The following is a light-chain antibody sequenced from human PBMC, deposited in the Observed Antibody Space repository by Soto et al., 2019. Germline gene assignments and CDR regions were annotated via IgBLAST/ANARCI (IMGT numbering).Light chain of an antibody. CDR2: AAS. CDR1: QGISSW. J-gene: IGKJ4*01. V-gene: IGKV1-12*02. Sequence: DIQMTQSPSSVSASVGDRVTITCRASQGISSWLAWYQQKPGKAPKLLIYAASSLQSGVPSRFSGSGSGTXXXXXXXXLXPEXXXXYXCXXANSFPFTFGGGTKVEIK. CDR3: XXANSFPFT.